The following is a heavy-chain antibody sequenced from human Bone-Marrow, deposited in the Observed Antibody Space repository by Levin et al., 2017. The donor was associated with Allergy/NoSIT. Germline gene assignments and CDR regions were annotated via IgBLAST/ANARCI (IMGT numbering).Heavy chain of an antibody. CDR3: VRDEGAAYCSSIKCRNWFDP. J-gene: IGHJ5*02. V-gene: IGHV4-61*01. D-gene: IGHD2-2*01. Sequence: TASETLSLTCSVSGDSVTRGRYLWSWIRQAPGKGLQWMGDVHYSGTINSNPSLKNRLTISIDKAKNQFSLKLTSVTAADTAVYYCVRDEGAAYCSSIKCRNWFDPWGQGTLVTVSS. CDR1: GDSVTRGRYL. CDR2: VHYSGTI.